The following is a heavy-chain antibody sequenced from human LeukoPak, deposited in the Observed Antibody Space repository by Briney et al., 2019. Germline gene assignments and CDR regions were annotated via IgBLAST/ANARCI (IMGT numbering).Heavy chain of an antibody. D-gene: IGHD3-10*01. CDR2: MNPNSGNT. CDR1: GYTFTSYD. CDR3: ARRGRITMVRGVSHFDY. Sequence: GASVKVSCKASGYTFTSYDINWVRQATGQGLEWMGWMNPNSGNTGYAQKFQGRVTITRNTSISKAYMELSSLRSEDTAVYYCARRGRITMVRGVSHFDYWGQGTLVTVSS. J-gene: IGHJ4*02. V-gene: IGHV1-8*03.